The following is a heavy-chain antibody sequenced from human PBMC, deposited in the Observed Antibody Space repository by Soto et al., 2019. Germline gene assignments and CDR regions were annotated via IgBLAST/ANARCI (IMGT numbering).Heavy chain of an antibody. V-gene: IGHV3-23*01. J-gene: IGHJ6*03. Sequence: GGSLRLSCAASGFTFSTYAMSWVRQAPGKGLEWVSVISNGGTTYYADSVKGRFAISRDNSKNTLYLQMSSLRAEDSAVYYCAKGVRWLPYTDVWGKGTTVTVSS. D-gene: IGHD5-12*01. CDR1: GFTFSTYA. CDR2: ISNGGTT. CDR3: AKGVRWLPYTDV.